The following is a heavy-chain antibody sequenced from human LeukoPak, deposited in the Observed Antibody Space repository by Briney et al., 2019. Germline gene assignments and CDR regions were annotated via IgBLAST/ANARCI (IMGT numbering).Heavy chain of an antibody. J-gene: IGHJ4*02. Sequence: GGSLRLSCAASGFSFSSHTMNWVRQAPGKGLEWVSIISSSSSYIYYADSVKGRFTISRDNAKNALYLQMNSLRVEDTAVYYCARDGRCGGDCYASWGQGTLVTVS. CDR1: GFSFSSHT. V-gene: IGHV3-21*01. CDR2: ISSSSSYI. CDR3: ARDGRCGGDCYAS. D-gene: IGHD2-21*02.